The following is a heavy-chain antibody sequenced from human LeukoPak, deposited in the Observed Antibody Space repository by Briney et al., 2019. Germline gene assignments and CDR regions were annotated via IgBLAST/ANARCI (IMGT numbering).Heavy chain of an antibody. CDR3: ARDLSGVAGYTYGRGIDY. Sequence: PGGSLRLSCAASGFTFSSDWMSWVRHAPGKGLEWVAKIKKDGSEKYYVDSVKGRFTISRDNAKTSLYLQMNSLRAEDTAVYYCARDLSGVAGYTYGRGIDYWGQGTLVTVSS. CDR2: IKKDGSEK. D-gene: IGHD5-18*01. CDR1: GFTFSSDW. V-gene: IGHV3-7*01. J-gene: IGHJ4*02.